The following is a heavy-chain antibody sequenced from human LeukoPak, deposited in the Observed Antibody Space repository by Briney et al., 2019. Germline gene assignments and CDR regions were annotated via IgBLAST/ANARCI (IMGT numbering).Heavy chain of an antibody. Sequence: PSETLSLTCTVSAGSISSSNYYWGWIRQPPGKGLEWIGSIYYSGSTCYNPSLKSRVTISVDTSKNQFSLKLSSVTAADTAVYYCARVTGYMIEDYFDYWGQGTLVTVSS. CDR1: AGSISSSNYY. CDR3: ARVTGYMIEDYFDY. D-gene: IGHD3-22*01. J-gene: IGHJ4*02. CDR2: IYYSGST. V-gene: IGHV4-39*07.